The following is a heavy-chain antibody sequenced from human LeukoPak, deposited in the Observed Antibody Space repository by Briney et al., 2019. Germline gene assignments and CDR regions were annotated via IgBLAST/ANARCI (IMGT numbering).Heavy chain of an antibody. V-gene: IGHV4-59*01. CDR3: ARAIKNGMDV. J-gene: IGHJ6*02. CDR1: GGSISSYY. CDR2: IYYSGST. Sequence: PSETLSLTCTVSGGSISSYYWSWIRQPPGKGLEWIGYIYYSGSTNYNPSLKSRVTISVDTSKNQFSLKLSPVTAADTAVYYCARAIKNGMDVWGQGTTVTVSS.